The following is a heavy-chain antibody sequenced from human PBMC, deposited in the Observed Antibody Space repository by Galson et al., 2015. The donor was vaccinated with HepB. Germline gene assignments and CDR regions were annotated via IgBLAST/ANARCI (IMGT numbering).Heavy chain of an antibody. CDR2: INQNAGGT. V-gene: IGHV3-7*03. CDR3: VRSIDS. CDR1: GFTFSSFW. Sequence: SLRLSCAASGFTFSSFWMSWVRQAPGKGLEWVANINQNAGGTLYMESVRGRFIISRDNAKNSLYLQMNSLRAEDTAMYYCVRSIDSWGQGTLVTVSS. J-gene: IGHJ4*02.